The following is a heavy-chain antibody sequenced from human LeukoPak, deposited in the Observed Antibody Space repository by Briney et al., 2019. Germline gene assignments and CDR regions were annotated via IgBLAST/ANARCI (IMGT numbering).Heavy chain of an antibody. CDR2: IYHSGIT. D-gene: IGHD1-26*01. J-gene: IGHJ4*02. Sequence: PSETLFLTCTVSGYSISSGYYWGWIRQPPGKGLEWIGYIYHSGITYYNSSFKSRVTISVDTSKNQFSLKLSSVTAADTAVYYCARHSGSYPLDYWGQGTLVTVSS. V-gene: IGHV4-38-2*02. CDR3: ARHSGSYPLDY. CDR1: GYSISSGYY.